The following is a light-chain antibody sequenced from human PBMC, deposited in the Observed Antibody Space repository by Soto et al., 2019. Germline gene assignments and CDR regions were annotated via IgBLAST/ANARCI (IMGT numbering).Light chain of an antibody. Sequence: DIQITESPCSLSASVGDRGTITCRASQSITTYLNWYRQKPGKAPKLLIYAASSLQSGVPSRFSGSGSETEFTLSISSLQPEDFATYFCQQIYSAPLTFGGGTKVDIK. J-gene: IGKJ4*01. CDR2: AAS. CDR3: QQIYSAPLT. V-gene: IGKV1-39*01. CDR1: QSITTY.